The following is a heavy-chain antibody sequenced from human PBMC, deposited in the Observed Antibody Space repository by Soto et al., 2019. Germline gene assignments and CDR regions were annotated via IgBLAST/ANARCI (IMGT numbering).Heavy chain of an antibody. J-gene: IGHJ6*03. V-gene: IGHV3-33*01. CDR1: GFTFSSYG. Sequence: PGGSLRLSCAASGFTFSSYGMHWVRQAPGKGLEWVAVIWYDGSNKYYADSVKGRFTISRDNSKNTLYLQMNSLRAEDTAVYYCARGGPDCSSTSCYDYYYYYMDVWGKGTTVTVSS. D-gene: IGHD2-2*01. CDR3: ARGGPDCSSTSCYDYYYYYMDV. CDR2: IWYDGSNK.